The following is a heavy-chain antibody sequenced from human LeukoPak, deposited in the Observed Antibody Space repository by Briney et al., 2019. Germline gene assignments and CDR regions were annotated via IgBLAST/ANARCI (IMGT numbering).Heavy chain of an antibody. CDR1: GYTFTSLD. Sequence: ASVKVSSKASGYTFTSLDINWVRQATGQGLEWMGWMNPNSGYTGYAQQFQGRVTFTRSTSISTAYMELSSPRSEDTAVYYCARGLRGGYQLLEEDYYYMDVWGKGTTVTVSS. CDR3: ARGLRGGYQLLEEDYYYMDV. V-gene: IGHV1-8*03. CDR2: MNPNSGYT. J-gene: IGHJ6*03. D-gene: IGHD2-2*01.